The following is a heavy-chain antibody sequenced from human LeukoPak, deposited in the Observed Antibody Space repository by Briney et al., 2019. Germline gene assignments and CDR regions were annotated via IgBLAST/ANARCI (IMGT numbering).Heavy chain of an antibody. D-gene: IGHD5-12*01. J-gene: IGHJ2*01. CDR3: ARALVRATMVWYFDL. CDR1: GGSFSGYY. V-gene: IGHV4-34*01. CDR2: ISHSGST. Sequence: SETLSPTCAVSGGSFSGYYWSWIRQPPGKGLEWVGEISHSGSTNYSPSLKSRVTISVDTSKNQFSLNLSSVTAADTAVYYCARALVRATMVWYFDLWGRGTLVTVSS.